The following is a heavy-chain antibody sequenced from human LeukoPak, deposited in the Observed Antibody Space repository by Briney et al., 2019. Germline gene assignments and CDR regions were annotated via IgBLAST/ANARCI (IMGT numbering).Heavy chain of an antibody. CDR1: GFTFSSYW. V-gene: IGHV3-7*01. Sequence: PGGSLRLSCAASGFTFSSYWMSWVRQAPRKGREWVANIKQDGREKYYLDSVKGRFTISRDNAKNSLYLQMNSLRAEDTAVYYCARGGNWWFDPWGQGTLVTVSS. J-gene: IGHJ5*02. CDR3: ARGGNWWFDP. CDR2: IKQDGREK.